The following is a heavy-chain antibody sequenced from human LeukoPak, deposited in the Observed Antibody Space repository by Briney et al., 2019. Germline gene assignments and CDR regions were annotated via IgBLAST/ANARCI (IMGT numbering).Heavy chain of an antibody. CDR2: IYHSGST. CDR3: ARSRWLAHYYHYMDV. D-gene: IGHD6-19*01. CDR1: GYSISSGYY. Sequence: SETLSLTCAVSGYSISSGYYWGWIRQPPGKGLEWIGSIYHSGSTYYNPSLKSRVTISVDTSKDQFSLKLSSVTAADTAVYYCARSRWLAHYYHYMDVRGEGTTVTVSS. J-gene: IGHJ6*03. V-gene: IGHV4-38-2*01.